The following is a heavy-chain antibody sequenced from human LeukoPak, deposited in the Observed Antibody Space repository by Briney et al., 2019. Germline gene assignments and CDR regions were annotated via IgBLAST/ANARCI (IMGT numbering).Heavy chain of an antibody. Sequence: GASVTVSCKASGYTFTGYYMHWVRQAPGQGLEWMGWINPNSGGTNYAQKFQGRVTMTRDTSISTAYMELSRLRSDDTAVYYCAMLPLDSIAARGPYYYYGMDVWGQGTTVTVSS. CDR1: GYTFTGYY. CDR2: INPNSGGT. J-gene: IGHJ6*02. V-gene: IGHV1-2*02. D-gene: IGHD6-6*01. CDR3: AMLPLDSIAARGPYYYYGMDV.